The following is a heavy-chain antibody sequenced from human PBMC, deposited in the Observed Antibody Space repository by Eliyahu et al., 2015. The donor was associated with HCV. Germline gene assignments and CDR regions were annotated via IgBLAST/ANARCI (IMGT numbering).Heavy chain of an antibody. J-gene: IGHJ4*02. CDR2: IYPGDSDT. CDR3: ARLLGAIANHFND. Sequence: EVQLVQSGAEVKKPGESLKISCKGSGYRFSGYWIGWVRQMPGKGLEWIGIIYPGDSDTRYSPSFEGQVTISVDKSISTAYLQWSSLKASDTAMYYCARLLGAIANHFNDWGQGTLVTVSS. D-gene: IGHD3-16*01. V-gene: IGHV5-51*01. CDR1: GYRFSGYW.